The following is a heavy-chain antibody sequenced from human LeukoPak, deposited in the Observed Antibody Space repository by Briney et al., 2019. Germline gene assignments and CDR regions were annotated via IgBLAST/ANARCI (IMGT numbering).Heavy chain of an antibody. CDR3: ASGLRYFDLYY. Sequence: NPSETLSLTCTVSGGSISSYYWSWIRQPPGKGLEWIGYIYYSGSTNYNPSLKSRVTISVDTSKNQFSLKLSSVTAADTAVYYCASGLRYFDLYYWGQGTLVTVSS. CDR2: IYYSGST. J-gene: IGHJ4*02. D-gene: IGHD3-9*01. CDR1: GGSISSYY. V-gene: IGHV4-59*08.